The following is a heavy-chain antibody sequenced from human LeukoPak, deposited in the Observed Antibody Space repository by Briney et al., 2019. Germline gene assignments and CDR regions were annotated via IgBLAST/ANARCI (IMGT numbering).Heavy chain of an antibody. Sequence: PGGSLRLSCAASGFTFSSYVMHWVRQAPGKGLEWVAVISYDGSNKYYADSVKGRFTISRDNSKNTLYLQMNSLRAEDTAVYYCASSYRTNGVCYTFDYWGQGTLVTVSS. CDR2: ISYDGSNK. J-gene: IGHJ4*02. V-gene: IGHV3-30-3*01. CDR3: ASSYRTNGVCYTFDY. D-gene: IGHD2-8*01. CDR1: GFTFSSYV.